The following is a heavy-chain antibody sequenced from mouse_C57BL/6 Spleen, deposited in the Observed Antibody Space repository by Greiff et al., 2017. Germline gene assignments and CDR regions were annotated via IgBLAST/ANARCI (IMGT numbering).Heavy chain of an antibody. CDR1: GYTFTDYN. CDR3: ARGTGTDYYAMDY. CDR2: INPNNGGT. J-gene: IGHJ4*01. D-gene: IGHD4-1*01. V-gene: IGHV1-22*01. Sequence: EVKLMESGPELVKPGASVKMSCKASGYTFTDYNMHWVKQSHGKSLEWIGYINPNNGGTSYNQKFKGKATLTVNKSSSTAYMELRSLTSEDSAVYYCARGTGTDYYAMDYWGQGTSVTVSS.